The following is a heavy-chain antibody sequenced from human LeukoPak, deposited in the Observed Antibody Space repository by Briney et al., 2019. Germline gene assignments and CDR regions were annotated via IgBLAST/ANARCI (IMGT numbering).Heavy chain of an antibody. J-gene: IGHJ4*02. CDR1: GGSISSYY. Sequence: SETLSLTCTVPGGSISSYYWSWIRQAAGKGLEWIGRIYSSGTTNYNPSLKSRVTMSVDTSKNQFSLRLSSVTAADTAVYYCARGSSGWFSIDYWGQGILVTVSS. CDR3: ARGSSGWFSIDY. V-gene: IGHV4-4*07. D-gene: IGHD6-19*01. CDR2: IYSSGTT.